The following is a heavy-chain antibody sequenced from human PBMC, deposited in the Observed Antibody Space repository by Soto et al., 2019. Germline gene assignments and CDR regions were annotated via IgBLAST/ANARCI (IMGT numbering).Heavy chain of an antibody. J-gene: IGHJ4*02. V-gene: IGHV4-31*03. CDR2: IYFTGTT. CDR3: ARDWGSSGWPN. D-gene: IGHD6-19*01. Sequence: SETPSLTCTVSGHSLSSGGYYWSWIRQHPGKGLEWVGYIYFTGTTLYNPSLKSRLAISVDTSKNQFSLKLTSVTAADTAVYYCARDWGSSGWPNWGQGVLVTVSS. CDR1: GHSLSSGGYY.